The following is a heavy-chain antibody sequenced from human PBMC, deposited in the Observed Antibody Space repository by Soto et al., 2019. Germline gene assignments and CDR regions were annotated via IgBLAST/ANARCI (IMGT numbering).Heavy chain of an antibody. CDR2: IYYSGST. V-gene: IGHV4-31*03. CDR1: GGSISSGGYY. J-gene: IGHJ6*03. Sequence: QVQLQESGPGLVKPSQTLSLTCTVSGGSISSGGYYWSWIRQHPGKGLEWIGYIYYSGSTYYNPSHNSRVTISLDTSKYQFSLMLSSVTAPDTAVYYCARAPYYYYYMDVWGKGTTVTVS. CDR3: ARAPYYYYYMDV.